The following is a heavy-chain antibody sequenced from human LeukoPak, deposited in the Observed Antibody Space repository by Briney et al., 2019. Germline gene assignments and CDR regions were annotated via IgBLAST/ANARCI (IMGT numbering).Heavy chain of an antibody. CDR3: ARVVEMATISSYYYYMDV. CDR2: IIPIFGTA. D-gene: IGHD5-24*01. J-gene: IGHJ6*03. CDR1: GGTFSSYA. Sequence: WASVKVSCKASGGTFSSYAISWVRQAPGQGLEWMGGIIPIFGTANYAQKFQGRVTITADKSTSTAYMELSSLRSEDTAVYYCARVVEMATISSYYYYMDVWGKGTTVTVSS. V-gene: IGHV1-69*06.